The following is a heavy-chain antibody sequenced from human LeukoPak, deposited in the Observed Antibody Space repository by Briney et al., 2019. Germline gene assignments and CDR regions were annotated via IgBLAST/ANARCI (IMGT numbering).Heavy chain of an antibody. D-gene: IGHD6-13*01. J-gene: IGHJ4*02. CDR1: GGSFSGYY. V-gene: IGHV4-34*01. Sequence: SETLSLTCAVYGGSFSGYYWSWIRQPPGKGLEWIGEINHSGSTTHNPSLKSRDTVSVHTSKNQCSLKLSSVTAADTAVYYCARGAASWFKNCGQGTLVTVSS. CDR2: INHSGST. CDR3: ARGAASWFKN.